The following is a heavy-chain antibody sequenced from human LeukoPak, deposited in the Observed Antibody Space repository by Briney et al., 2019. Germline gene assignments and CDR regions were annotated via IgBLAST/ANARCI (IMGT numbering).Heavy chain of an antibody. J-gene: IGHJ4*02. Sequence: PGGSLRLSCAASGFTVSSNYMSWVRQAPGKGLEWVSVIYSGGSTYYAYSVKGRFTISRDNSKNTLYLQINSLRAEDTAVYYCAREPPSQGITGTTVYWGQGTLVTVSS. D-gene: IGHD1-7*01. V-gene: IGHV3-66*02. CDR2: IYSGGST. CDR3: AREPPSQGITGTTVY. CDR1: GFTVSSNY.